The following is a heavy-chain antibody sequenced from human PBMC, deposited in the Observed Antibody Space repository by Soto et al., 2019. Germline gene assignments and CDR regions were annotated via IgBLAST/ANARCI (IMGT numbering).Heavy chain of an antibody. CDR3: ARYSIVGAPGDFDY. Sequence: PGESPKISCKGSGYSFTSYWIAWVRQMPGKGLEWMGIIYPGDSDTRYSPSFQGQVAISADKSISTAYLQWSSLKASDTAMYYCARYSIVGAPGDFDYWGQGTLVTVSS. CDR2: IYPGDSDT. V-gene: IGHV5-51*01. CDR1: GYSFTSYW. J-gene: IGHJ4*02. D-gene: IGHD1-26*01.